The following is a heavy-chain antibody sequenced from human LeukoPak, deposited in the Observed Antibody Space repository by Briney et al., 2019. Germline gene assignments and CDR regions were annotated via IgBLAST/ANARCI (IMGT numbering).Heavy chain of an antibody. J-gene: IGHJ4*02. CDR3: ARDLGTVITMVRGVIWDY. Sequence: ASVKVSCKASGYTFTGYYMHWVRQAPGQRLEWMGCINPNSGGTNYAQKLQGRVTMTTDTSTSTAYMELRSLRSDDTAVYYCARDLGTVITMVRGVIWDYWGQGTLVTVSS. CDR2: INPNSGGT. V-gene: IGHV1-2*02. CDR1: GYTFTGYY. D-gene: IGHD3-10*01.